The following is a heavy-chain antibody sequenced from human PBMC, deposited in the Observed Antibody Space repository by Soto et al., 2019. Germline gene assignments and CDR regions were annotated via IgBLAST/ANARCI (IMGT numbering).Heavy chain of an antibody. D-gene: IGHD4-4*01. V-gene: IGHV4-59*01. CDR1: GDSITSNH. CDR3: ARGAMSTVSWEFDP. Sequence: SETLSLTCAVSGDSITSNHWNWIRQPPGRGLEWIGYIYNSGTTKYNPSLKRRVIISVDTSKNQLSLKLSSVTAADTAVYYCARGAMSTVSWEFDPWGQGTLGTVSS. CDR2: IYNSGTT. J-gene: IGHJ5*02.